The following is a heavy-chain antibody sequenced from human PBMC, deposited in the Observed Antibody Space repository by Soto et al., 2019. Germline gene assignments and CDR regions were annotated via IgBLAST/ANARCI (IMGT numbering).Heavy chain of an antibody. CDR1: CGSISSSSYY. J-gene: IGHJ6*02. Sequence: SETLSLTCTVSCGSISSSSYYWGWIRQPPGKGLEWIGSIYYSGSTYYNPSLKSRVTISVDTSKNQFSLKLSSVTAADTAVYYCARPYYDFWSGYSDYYYYGMDVWGQGTTVT. V-gene: IGHV4-39*01. CDR2: IYYSGST. D-gene: IGHD3-3*01. CDR3: ARPYYDFWSGYSDYYYYGMDV.